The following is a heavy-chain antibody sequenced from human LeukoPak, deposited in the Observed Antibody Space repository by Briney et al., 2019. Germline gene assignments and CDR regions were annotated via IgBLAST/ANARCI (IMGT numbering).Heavy chain of an antibody. CDR1: GYTFPSYD. V-gene: IGHV1-8*03. J-gene: IGHJ4*02. CDR3: ERGQMGGTAADYYFDY. D-gene: IGHD6-13*01. Sequence: ASVTVSCKASGYTFPSYDINWVRQATGQGLEWMGWMNPNSGNTGYAQKFQGRVTITRNTSISTAYMEMSSLRAEDTAVYYCERGQMGGTAADYYFDYWGQGTLVTVSS. CDR2: MNPNSGNT.